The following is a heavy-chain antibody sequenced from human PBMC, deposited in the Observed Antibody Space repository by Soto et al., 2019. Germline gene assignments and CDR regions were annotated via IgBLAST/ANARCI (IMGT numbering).Heavy chain of an antibody. CDR3: AREGPRPYYYYGMDV. J-gene: IGHJ6*02. CDR2: ISAYNGNT. CDR1: GYTFTSYG. V-gene: IGHV1-18*01. Sequence: ASVKVSCKASGYTFTSYGISWVRQAPGQWLEWMGWISAYNGNTNYAQKLQGRVTMTTDTSTSTAYMELRSLRSDDTAVYYCAREGPRPYYYYGMDVWGQGTTVTVSS.